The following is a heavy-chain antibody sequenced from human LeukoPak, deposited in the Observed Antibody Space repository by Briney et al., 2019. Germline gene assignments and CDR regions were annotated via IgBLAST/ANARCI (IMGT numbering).Heavy chain of an antibody. V-gene: IGHV3-21*01. CDR1: GFTFSSYS. CDR3: ARVGGFGEFEKIDY. CDR2: MSSSSSYI. Sequence: GGSLRLSCAASGFTFSSYSMNWVRQAPGKGLEWVSSMSSSSSYIYYADSVKGRFTISRDNAKNSLYLQMNSLRAEDTAVYYCARVGGFGEFEKIDYWGQGTLVTVSS. J-gene: IGHJ4*02. D-gene: IGHD3-10*01.